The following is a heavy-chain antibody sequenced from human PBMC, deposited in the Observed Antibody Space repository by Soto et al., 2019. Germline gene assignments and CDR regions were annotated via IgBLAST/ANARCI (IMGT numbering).Heavy chain of an antibody. CDR3: ARGPLGTAAYQDY. J-gene: IGHJ4*02. CDR1: VFTFITYA. CDR2: ISGSGNNT. V-gene: IGHV3-23*01. Sequence: GWSLRLSCASSVFTFITYAMSWVRQAPGKGLEWVSAISGSGNNTYYADSVKGRFTISRDNSNNTLYLQMNSLRAEDTALYYCARGPLGTAAYQDYWGRGTLVTVSS. D-gene: IGHD6-13*01.